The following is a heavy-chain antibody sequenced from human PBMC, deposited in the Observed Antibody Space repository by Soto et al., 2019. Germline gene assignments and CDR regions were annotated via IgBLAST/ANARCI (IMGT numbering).Heavy chain of an antibody. J-gene: IGHJ6*02. CDR2: IRSKANSYAT. CDR1: GFTLSGSA. D-gene: IGHD2-15*01. V-gene: IGHV3-73*02. Sequence: EVQLVESGGGLVQPGGSLKLSCAASGFTLSGSAMHWVRQASGKGLEWVGRIRSKANSYATAYAASVKGRFTISRDDSNNTAYLQMNSLKTEDTDVYYCTRQGCSGGSCYSETYYYYGMDVWGQGTTVTVFS. CDR3: TRQGCSGGSCYSETYYYYGMDV.